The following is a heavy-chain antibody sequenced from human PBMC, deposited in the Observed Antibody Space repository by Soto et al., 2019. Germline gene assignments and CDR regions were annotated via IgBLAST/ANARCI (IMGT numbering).Heavy chain of an antibody. Sequence: EVQLVESGGGLVQPGGSLRLSCAASGFTFSSYWMHWVRQAPGKGLVWVSRINSDGSSTSYADSVKGRFTISRDNAKNTLYLQMNSLRVEDTPVYYCARGGSLNWYFDLWGRGTLVTVSS. CDR1: GFTFSSYW. D-gene: IGHD1-26*01. V-gene: IGHV3-74*01. CDR2: INSDGSST. CDR3: ARGGSLNWYFDL. J-gene: IGHJ2*01.